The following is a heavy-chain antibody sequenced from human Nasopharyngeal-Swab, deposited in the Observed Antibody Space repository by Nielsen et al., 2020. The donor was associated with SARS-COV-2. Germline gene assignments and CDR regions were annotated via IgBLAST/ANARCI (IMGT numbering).Heavy chain of an antibody. CDR1: GYIFSNYG. V-gene: IGHV1-18*01. CDR2: ISAYNGIT. D-gene: IGHD6-19*01. Sequence: ASVKVSCKASGYIFSNYGISWVRQAPGEGLEGMGWISAYNGITRYAPKVQGRVTMTTDTSTTTAYMELRSLRSDDTAVYYCARDTGGSSGYYVYWGQGTLVTVSS. CDR3: ARDTGGSSGYYVY. J-gene: IGHJ4*02.